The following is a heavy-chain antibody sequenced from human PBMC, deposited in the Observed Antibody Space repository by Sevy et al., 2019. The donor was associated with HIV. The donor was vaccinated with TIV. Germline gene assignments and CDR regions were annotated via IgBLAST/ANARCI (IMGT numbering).Heavy chain of an antibody. V-gene: IGHV3-20*04. Sequence: GGSLRLSCAASGFTFDDYGMSWVRQAPGKGLEWVSGINWNGGSTGYADSVKGRFTISRDNAKNSLYLQMNSLRAEDTALYYCARGIRVRSPDYYYYMDVWGKGTTVTVSS. CDR2: INWNGGST. CDR3: ARGIRVRSPDYYYYMDV. J-gene: IGHJ6*03. CDR1: GFTFDDYG. D-gene: IGHD3-10*02.